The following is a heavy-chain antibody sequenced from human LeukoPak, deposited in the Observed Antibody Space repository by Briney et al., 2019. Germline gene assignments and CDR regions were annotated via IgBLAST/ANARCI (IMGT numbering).Heavy chain of an antibody. CDR1: GFTFSSYA. J-gene: IGHJ6*02. Sequence: VGSLRLSCAASGFTFSSYAMSWVRQAPGKGLEWVSTISGSSRSTYYADSVKGRFAISRDNSKNTLYLQMNSLRAEDTAVYFCAKGIYDMDVWGQGTTVTVS. CDR2: ISGSSRST. CDR3: AKGIYDMDV. V-gene: IGHV3-23*01.